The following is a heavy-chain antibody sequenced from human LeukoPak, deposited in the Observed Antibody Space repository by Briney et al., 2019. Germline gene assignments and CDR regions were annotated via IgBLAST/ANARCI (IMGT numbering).Heavy chain of an antibody. J-gene: IGHJ1*01. CDR1: GYTFTNYG. V-gene: IGHV1-3*04. Sequence: GASVKVSCKTSGYTFTNYGMRWVRQAPRQSPEWMGWINTGNGNTKSSQKFQGRVTLTRDTSASTAYMELNSLSSEDTAVYYCARVPLYDASGHYYPHWGQGTLVTVSS. CDR2: INTGNGNT. CDR3: ARVPLYDASGHYYPH. D-gene: IGHD3-22*01.